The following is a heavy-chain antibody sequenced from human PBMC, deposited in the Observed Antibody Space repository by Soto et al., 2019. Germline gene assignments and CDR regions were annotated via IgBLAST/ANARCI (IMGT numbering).Heavy chain of an antibody. J-gene: IGHJ3*02. CDR1: GFIVSDTY. CDR3: AREPRYCRGGSCSITGDAYDI. Sequence: EVQLVESGGGLVQPGGSLRLSCTASGFIVSDTYVNWVRQAPGKGLEWVSVISNRGDTHYADSVGGRFSLSRDISDNTLHLHMNNLRVEDTAVYYCAREPRYCRGGSCSITGDAYDIWGQGTMVTVSS. D-gene: IGHD2-15*01. V-gene: IGHV3-66*01. CDR2: ISNRGDT.